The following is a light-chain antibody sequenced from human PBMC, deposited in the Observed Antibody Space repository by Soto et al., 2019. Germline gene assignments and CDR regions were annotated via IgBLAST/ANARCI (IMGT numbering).Light chain of an antibody. CDR2: GAS. Sequence: EIVMTQSPATLSVSPGERATLSCRASQSVRSSLAWYQQKPGQAPRLLIYGASTRATGIPARFSGSGSGTEFTRTINSLQSEDFAVYYCQQYNDWPWYTFGKGTKLESK. CDR3: QQYNDWPWYT. V-gene: IGKV3-15*01. CDR1: QSVRSS. J-gene: IGKJ2*01.